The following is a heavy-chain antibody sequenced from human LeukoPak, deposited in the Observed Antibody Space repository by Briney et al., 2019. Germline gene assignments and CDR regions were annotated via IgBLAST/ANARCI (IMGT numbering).Heavy chain of an antibody. CDR3: ARTDCSSTSCYTGGVRFDP. CDR2: ISYDGNNR. Sequence: HSGGSLRLSCAASGFTFSNYSMHWVRQAPGKGLEWVVVISYDGNNRYYTESVKGRFTITRDNSKNTLYLQMNSLRAEDTAVYYCARTDCSSTSCYTGGVRFDPWGQGTLVIVSS. CDR1: GFTFSNYS. V-gene: IGHV3-30-3*01. D-gene: IGHD2-2*02. J-gene: IGHJ5*02.